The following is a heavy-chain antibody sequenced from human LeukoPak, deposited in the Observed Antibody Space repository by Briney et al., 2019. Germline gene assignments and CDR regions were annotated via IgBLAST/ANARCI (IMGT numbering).Heavy chain of an antibody. CDR1: GFTFSSYE. J-gene: IGHJ4*02. CDR2: ISSSGSTI. V-gene: IGHV3-48*03. D-gene: IGHD2-15*01. Sequence: PGGSLRLSCAASGFTFSSYEMNWVRQAPGKGLEWVSYISSSGSTIYYADSVKGRFTISRDNAKNSLFLQMNSLRAEDTAVYYCARDTRYCSGGGCYVGYYFDYWGQGTLVTASS. CDR3: ARDTRYCSGGGCYVGYYFDY.